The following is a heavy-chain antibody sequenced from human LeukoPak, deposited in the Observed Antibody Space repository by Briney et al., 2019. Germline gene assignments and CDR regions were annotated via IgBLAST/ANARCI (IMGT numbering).Heavy chain of an antibody. Sequence: GGSLRLSCAASGFTFGSYAMSWVRQAPGKGLEWVSTISGSADSTYYADSVKGRFTISRDNSENTLYLQMNSLRAEDSAIYYCAKDYYCANWGQGTLVTVSS. J-gene: IGHJ4*02. CDR3: AKDYYCAN. V-gene: IGHV3-23*01. CDR1: GFTFGSYA. CDR2: ISGSADST.